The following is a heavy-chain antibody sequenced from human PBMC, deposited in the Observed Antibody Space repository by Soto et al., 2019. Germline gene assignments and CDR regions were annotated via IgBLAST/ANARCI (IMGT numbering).Heavy chain of an antibody. CDR1: GFTCSNYG. D-gene: IGHD5-18*01. Sequence: PGGSVRLSSAASGFTCSNYGINWVRQAPGRGLEWISFISYSSATIHYADSVRGRFTISRDNANNSLYLEMSSLRDESTAVYFCAPDSSTYTYGPFYFDYWGPGTLVTVSS. CDR3: APDSSTYTYGPFYFDY. V-gene: IGHV3-48*02. J-gene: IGHJ4*02. CDR2: ISYSSATI.